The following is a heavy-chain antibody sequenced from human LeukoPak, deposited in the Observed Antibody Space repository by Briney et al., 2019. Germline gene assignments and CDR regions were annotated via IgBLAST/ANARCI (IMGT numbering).Heavy chain of an antibody. J-gene: IGHJ3*02. Sequence: GGSLRLSCVASGFTFSSYAMSWVRQAPGKGLEWVSAISGSGGSTYYADSVKGRFTISRDNSKNTLYLQMNSLRAEDTAVYYCAKDFELNDAFDIWGQGTMVTVSS. D-gene: IGHD1-1*01. V-gene: IGHV3-23*01. CDR2: ISGSGGST. CDR1: GFTFSSYA. CDR3: AKDFELNDAFDI.